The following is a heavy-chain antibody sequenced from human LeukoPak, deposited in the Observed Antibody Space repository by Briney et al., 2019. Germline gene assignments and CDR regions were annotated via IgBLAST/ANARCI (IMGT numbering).Heavy chain of an antibody. J-gene: IGHJ3*02. V-gene: IGHV4-38-2*02. CDR1: GYSISSGYY. CDR3: ARVAYYDSSGYKVYAFDI. D-gene: IGHD3-22*01. CDR2: IYHSGST. Sequence: SETPSLTCTVSGYSISSGYYWGWIRQPPGKGLEWIGSIYHSGSTYYNPSLKSRVTISVDTSKNQFSLKLSSVTAADTAVYDCARVAYYDSSGYKVYAFDIWGQGTMVTVSS.